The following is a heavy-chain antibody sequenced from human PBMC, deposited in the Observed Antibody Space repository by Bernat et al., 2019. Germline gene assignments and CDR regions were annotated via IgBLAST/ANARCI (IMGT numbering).Heavy chain of an antibody. CDR1: GFTFSSYA. CDR2: LSGSGGAT. J-gene: IGHJ4*02. D-gene: IGHD6-13*01. V-gene: IGHV3-23*01. Sequence: EVQLLESGGGLVHPGGSLRLSCAASGFTFSSYAMTWVRQAPGKGLEWVSTLSGSGGATYYADSVKGRFTISRDNSKNTLYLQVNSLRAEDTAVYYCAKDSASSPYFFDYWGQGTLVTVSS. CDR3: AKDSASSPYFFDY.